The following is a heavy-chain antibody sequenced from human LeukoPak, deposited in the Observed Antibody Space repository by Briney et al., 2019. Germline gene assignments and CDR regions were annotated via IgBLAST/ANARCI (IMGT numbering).Heavy chain of an antibody. D-gene: IGHD6-13*01. V-gene: IGHV1-2*02. CDR1: GYTFTGYY. Sequence: ASVKVSCKASGYTFTGYYMHWVRQAPGQGLEWMGWINPNSGGTNYAQKFQGRVTMTRDTSISTAYMELSRLRSDDTAVYYCARRAAAGTPDAFDIWGQGTMVTVSS. J-gene: IGHJ3*02. CDR2: INPNSGGT. CDR3: ARRAAAGTPDAFDI.